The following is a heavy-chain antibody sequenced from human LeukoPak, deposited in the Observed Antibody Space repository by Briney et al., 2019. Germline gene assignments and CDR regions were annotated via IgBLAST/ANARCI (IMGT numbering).Heavy chain of an antibody. CDR2: FSWNSGSI. CDR1: GFTFDDYA. J-gene: IGHJ6*04. CDR3: AKDISCSGGSCYFSYYGMDG. V-gene: IGHV3-9*01. Sequence: PGRSLRLSCAASGFTFDDYAMHWVRQVPGKGLEWVSGFSWNSGSIGYADSVKGRFTISRDNAKNSLYLQMNSLRAEDTALYYCAKDISCSGGSCYFSYYGMDGWGKGTTVTVSS. D-gene: IGHD2-15*01.